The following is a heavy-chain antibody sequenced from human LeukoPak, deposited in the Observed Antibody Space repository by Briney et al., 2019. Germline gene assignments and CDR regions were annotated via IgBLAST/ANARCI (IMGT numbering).Heavy chain of an antibody. V-gene: IGHV3-53*01. Sequence: PGGSLRLSCAASGFTVSSNYMNWVRQAPGKGLEWVSVIYSGGSTYYSDSVKGRFTISRDNSKNTVYLQMNNLRVEDTAVYYCARDSGSYLYYFDYWGPGTLVTVSS. J-gene: IGHJ4*02. D-gene: IGHD1-26*01. CDR2: IYSGGST. CDR3: ARDSGSYLYYFDY. CDR1: GFTVSSNY.